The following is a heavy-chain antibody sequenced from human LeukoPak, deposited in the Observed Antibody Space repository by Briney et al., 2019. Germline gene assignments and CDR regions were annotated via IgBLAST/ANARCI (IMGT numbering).Heavy chain of an antibody. D-gene: IGHD5-12*01. CDR1: GGSISSGSYY. CDR3: ARDAVNSGYDLGMDV. CDR2: IYTSGST. V-gene: IGHV4-61*02. J-gene: IGHJ6*03. Sequence: PSETLSPTCTVSGGSISSGSYYWSWIRQPAGKGLEWIGRIYTSGSTNYNPSLKSRVTISVDTSKNQFSLKLSSVTAADTAVYYCARDAVNSGYDLGMDVWGKGTTVTVSS.